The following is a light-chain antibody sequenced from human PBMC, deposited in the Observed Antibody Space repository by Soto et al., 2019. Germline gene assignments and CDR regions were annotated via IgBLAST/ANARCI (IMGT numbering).Light chain of an antibody. CDR3: QQYNSYPT. Sequence: DIQMTQSPSTLSASVVDRVTITCRASQTISSWLAWYQQKPGKAPKLLIYKASSLESGVPSRFSGSGSGTEFTLTISSLQPDDFATYYCQQYNSYPTFGQGTRLEIK. CDR1: QTISSW. CDR2: KAS. J-gene: IGKJ5*01. V-gene: IGKV1-5*03.